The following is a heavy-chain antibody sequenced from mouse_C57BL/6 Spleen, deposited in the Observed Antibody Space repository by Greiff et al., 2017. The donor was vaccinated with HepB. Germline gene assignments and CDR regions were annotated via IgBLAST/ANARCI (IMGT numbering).Heavy chain of an antibody. CDR3: ARNRERYDGSTYPFAY. J-gene: IGHJ3*01. D-gene: IGHD1-1*01. CDR1: GYAFSSSW. CDR2: IYPGDGYT. Sequence: VKLQESGPELVKPGASVPISCKASGYAFSSSWVNWVKQRPGKGLEWIGRIYPGDGYTNYNGKFKGKATRTADKSSSTAYRQLSSLTSEHSAVYFCARNRERYDGSTYPFAYWGQGTLVTVSA. V-gene: IGHV1-82*01.